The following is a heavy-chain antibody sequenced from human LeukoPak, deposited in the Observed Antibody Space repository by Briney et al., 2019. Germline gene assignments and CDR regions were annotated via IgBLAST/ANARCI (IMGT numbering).Heavy chain of an antibody. V-gene: IGHV3-72*01. D-gene: IGHD1-7*01. J-gene: IGHJ4*02. CDR2: SRNKASSYTT. Sequence: GGSLRLSCAASGFILSDHHMDWVRQAPGKGLEWVGRSRNKASSYTTENAASVKGRFTISRDDSKNSLYLQMNSLKAEDTAVYYCASAITGTTVNHYWGQGTLSPSPQ. CDR1: GFILSDHH. CDR3: ASAITGTTVNHY.